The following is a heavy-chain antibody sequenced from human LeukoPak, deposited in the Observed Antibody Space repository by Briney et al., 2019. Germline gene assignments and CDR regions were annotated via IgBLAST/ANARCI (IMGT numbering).Heavy chain of an antibody. CDR3: ARGGRRTYGSGSHWFDP. D-gene: IGHD3-10*01. CDR2: MNPNSGNT. J-gene: IGHJ5*02. CDR1: GGTFSSYA. Sequence: ASVKVSCKASGGTFSSYAISWVRQAPGQGLEWMGWMNPNSGNTGYAQKFQGRVTMTRNTSISTAYMELSSLRSEDTAVYYCARGGRRTYGSGSHWFDPWGQGTLVTVPS. V-gene: IGHV1-8*02.